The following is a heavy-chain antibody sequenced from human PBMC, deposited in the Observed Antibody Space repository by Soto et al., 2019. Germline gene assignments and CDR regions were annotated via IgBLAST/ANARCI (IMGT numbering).Heavy chain of an antibody. J-gene: IGHJ4*02. Sequence: GGSLRLSCAASGFTFSSYGMHWVRQAPGKGLEWVAVISYDGSNKYYADSVKGRFTISRDNSKNTLYLQMNSLRAEDTAVYYCAKDRNRYCSGGSCYFTFDYWGQGTLVTVSS. CDR3: AKDRNRYCSGGSCYFTFDY. V-gene: IGHV3-30*18. CDR1: GFTFSSYG. D-gene: IGHD2-15*01. CDR2: ISYDGSNK.